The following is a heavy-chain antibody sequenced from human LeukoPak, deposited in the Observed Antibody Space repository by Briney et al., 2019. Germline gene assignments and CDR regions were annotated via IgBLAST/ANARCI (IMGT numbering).Heavy chain of an antibody. CDR1: GGSISSWDYY. D-gene: IGHD4-17*01. J-gene: IGHJ4*02. V-gene: IGHV4-30-4*01. CDR3: ATKPNGDYYFDY. CDR2: IHSSGST. Sequence: PSETLSLTCTVSGGSISSWDYYWSWIRQPPGKGLEWIGYIHSSGSTYYNPSLKSRVTISVDTSKNQISLRLSSVTAADTAVYYCATKPNGDYYFDYWGQGTLVTVSS.